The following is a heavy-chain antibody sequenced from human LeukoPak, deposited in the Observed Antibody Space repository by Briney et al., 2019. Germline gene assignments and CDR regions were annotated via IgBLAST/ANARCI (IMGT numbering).Heavy chain of an antibody. CDR1: GYTFTSFD. CDR2: MRPGSGNT. V-gene: IGHV1-8*01. J-gene: IGHJ6*03. Sequence: ASLKVSCKASGYTFTSFDINWVRQAAGQGLEWMGWMRPGSGNTGYAESFQGRITLTRDTSTNTAFMELSSLTSEDTAVYYCARGYYYYCYMDVWGKGTTVTVSS. CDR3: ARGYYYYCYMDV.